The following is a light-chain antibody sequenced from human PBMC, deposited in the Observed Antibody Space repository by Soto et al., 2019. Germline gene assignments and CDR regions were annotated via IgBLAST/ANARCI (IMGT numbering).Light chain of an antibody. J-gene: IGKJ2*01. CDR2: DAS. CDR3: QQRSNWLYT. CDR1: QSVSSY. Sequence: EIVLTQSPATLSLSLGERATLSCRASQSVSSYLAWYQQKPGQAPRLLIYDASNRATGIPPRFSGSGSGTDFTLTVSSLEPENFAVYYCQQRSNWLYTLVQGTKLEIK. V-gene: IGKV3-11*01.